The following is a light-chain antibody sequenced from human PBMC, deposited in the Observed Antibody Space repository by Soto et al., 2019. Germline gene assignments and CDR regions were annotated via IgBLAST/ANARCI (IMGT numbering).Light chain of an antibody. Sequence: EIVLTQSPGTLSLSPGERATLSCRASQSVSSAYLAWYQHKPGQPPTLLIYAASSRVTGIPDGFSGSGSGTDFTLTISRLEPEDFAVYYCQQYGSSSTWTFGPGTKVEIK. J-gene: IGKJ1*01. CDR3: QQYGSSSTWT. CDR2: AAS. V-gene: IGKV3-20*01. CDR1: QSVSSAY.